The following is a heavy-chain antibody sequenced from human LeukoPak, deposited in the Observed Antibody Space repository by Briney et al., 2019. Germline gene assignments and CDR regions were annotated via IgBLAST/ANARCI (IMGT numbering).Heavy chain of an antibody. CDR1: GFTFSSYA. CDR2: ISYDGSNK. CDR3: ARDQFGDFWSGYYHYYYGMDV. Sequence: GGSLRLSCAASGFTFSSYAMPWVRQAPGKGLEWVAVISYDGSNKYYADSVKGRFTISRDNSKNTLYLQMNSLRAEDTAVYYCARDQFGDFWSGYYHYYYGMDVWGQGTTVTVSS. J-gene: IGHJ6*02. D-gene: IGHD3-3*01. V-gene: IGHV3-30-3*01.